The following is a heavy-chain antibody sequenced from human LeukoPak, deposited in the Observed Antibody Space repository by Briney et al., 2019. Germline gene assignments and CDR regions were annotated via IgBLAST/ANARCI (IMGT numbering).Heavy chain of an antibody. J-gene: IGHJ1*01. CDR3: AKVAILGYYDSSGYYAEYFQH. CDR1: GFTFSSYG. V-gene: IGHV3-30*18. CDR2: ISYDGSNK. D-gene: IGHD3-22*01. Sequence: GGSLRLSCAASGFTFSSYGMHWVRQAPGKGLEWVAVISYDGSNKYYADSVKGRFTISRDNSKNRLYLQMNSLRAEETAVYYCAKVAILGYYDSSGYYAEYFQHWGQGTLVTVYS.